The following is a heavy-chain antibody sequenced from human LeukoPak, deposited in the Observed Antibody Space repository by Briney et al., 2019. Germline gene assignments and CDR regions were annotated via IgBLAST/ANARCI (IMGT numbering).Heavy chain of an antibody. Sequence: SETLSLTCTVSGGSISSYYWSWIRQPPGKGLEWIGYIYYSGSTNYNPSLKSRVTISVDTSKNQFSLKLSSVTAADTAVYYCARQLRRAVVVLPANRGIRDAFDIWGQGTMVTVSS. CDR2: IYYSGST. D-gene: IGHD2-2*01. CDR3: ARQLRRAVVVLPANRGIRDAFDI. V-gene: IGHV4-59*08. CDR1: GGSISSYY. J-gene: IGHJ3*02.